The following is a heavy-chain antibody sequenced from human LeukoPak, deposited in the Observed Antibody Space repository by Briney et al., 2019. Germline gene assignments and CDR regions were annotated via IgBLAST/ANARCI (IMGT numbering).Heavy chain of an antibody. D-gene: IGHD3-10*01. CDR3: ARRNLKYNFGSGRFFEC. V-gene: IGHV4-39*01. CDR1: GGSISSSNYY. CDR2: INYNRNT. Sequence: SETLSLTCTVSGGSISSSNYYWGWLRQPPGKGLEWIRSINYNRNTYYNPSLKSRITISVETSKTQFYLKLSYVTAADTAVYFCARRNLKYNFGSGRFFECWGQGILVTVSS. J-gene: IGHJ4*02.